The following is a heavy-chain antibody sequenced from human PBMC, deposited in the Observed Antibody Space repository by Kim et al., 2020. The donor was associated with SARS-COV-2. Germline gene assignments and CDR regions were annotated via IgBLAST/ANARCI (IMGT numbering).Heavy chain of an antibody. CDR1: GYTFTGYY. J-gene: IGHJ5*02. V-gene: IGHV1-2*02. CDR3: ARDQVAVAGPNWFDP. D-gene: IGHD6-19*01. Sequence: ASVKVSCKASGYTFTGYYMHWVRQAPGQGLEWMGWINPNSGGTNYAQKFQGRVTITRDTSISTAYMELSRLRSDDTAVYYCARDQVAVAGPNWFDPWGQGTLVTVSS. CDR2: INPNSGGT.